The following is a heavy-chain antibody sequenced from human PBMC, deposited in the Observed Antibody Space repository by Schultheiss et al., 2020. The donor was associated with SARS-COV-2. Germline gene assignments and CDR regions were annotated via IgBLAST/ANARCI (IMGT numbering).Heavy chain of an antibody. CDR1: GFTFSSYA. J-gene: IGHJ6*02. CDR3: TRHTGKNDYYYGMDV. Sequence: GESLKISCTASGFTFSSYAVHWVRQAPGKGLEWVAVISYDGSNKYYADSVKGRFTISRDNSKNTLYLKMNSLRAEDTAVYYCTRHTGKNDYYYGMDVWGQGTTVTVSS. CDR2: ISYDGSNK. D-gene: IGHD1-14*01. V-gene: IGHV3-30*07.